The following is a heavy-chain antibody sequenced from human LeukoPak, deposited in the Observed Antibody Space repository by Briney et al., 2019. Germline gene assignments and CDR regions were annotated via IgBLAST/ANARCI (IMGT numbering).Heavy chain of an antibody. D-gene: IGHD6-19*01. Sequence: SETLSLTCTVSGGPISSYYWSWIRQPPGKGLEWIGYIYYSGSTNYNPSLKSRVTISVDTSKNQFSLNLSSVTAADTAVYYCARLPAGRYYYYGLDVWGQGTTVTVSS. CDR2: IYYSGST. V-gene: IGHV4-59*01. CDR3: ARLPAGRYYYYGLDV. CDR1: GGPISSYY. J-gene: IGHJ6*02.